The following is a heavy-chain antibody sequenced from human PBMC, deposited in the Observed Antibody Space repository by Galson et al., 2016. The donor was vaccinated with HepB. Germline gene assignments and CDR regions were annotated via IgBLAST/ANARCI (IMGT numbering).Heavy chain of an antibody. Sequence: SLRLSCAASGFTFSTYAMSWVRQAPGLGLEWVSGISRSGGAIYYAHSVKSRFTISRDTSTNAMYLQMNSLGAEDTAVYYCATRLSASANWGQGAQVTVSS. D-gene: IGHD3-16*01. CDR2: ISRSGGAI. CDR3: ATRLSASAN. CDR1: GFTFSTYA. J-gene: IGHJ1*01. V-gene: IGHV3-23*01.